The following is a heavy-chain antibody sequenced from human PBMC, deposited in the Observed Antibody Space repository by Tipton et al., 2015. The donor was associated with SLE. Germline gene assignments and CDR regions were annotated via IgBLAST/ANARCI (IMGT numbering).Heavy chain of an antibody. V-gene: IGHV4-4*07. CDR1: GDAITNSY. D-gene: IGHD3-3*01. Sequence: TLSLTCTVSGDAITNSYWSWIRQPVGKGLEWIGRMYFSGVTDYNPSLKSRVTMSIDTSKNQFSLKLTSVTAADTAVYYCARHEDTIPTNDWGQGTLVTVSS. CDR2: MYFSGVT. CDR3: ARHEDTIPTND. J-gene: IGHJ4*02.